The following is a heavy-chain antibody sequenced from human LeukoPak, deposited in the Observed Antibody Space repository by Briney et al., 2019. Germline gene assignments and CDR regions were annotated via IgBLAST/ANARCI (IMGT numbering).Heavy chain of an antibody. D-gene: IGHD4-17*01. CDR3: ARDLDYGPRNWFDP. CDR2: INHSGST. Sequence: SETLSLTCAVYGGSFSGYYWSWIRQPPGKGLEWIREINHSGSTNYNPSLKSRVTISVDTSKNQFSLKLSSVTAADTAVYYCARDLDYGPRNWFDPWGQGTLVIVSS. J-gene: IGHJ5*02. V-gene: IGHV4-34*01. CDR1: GGSFSGYY.